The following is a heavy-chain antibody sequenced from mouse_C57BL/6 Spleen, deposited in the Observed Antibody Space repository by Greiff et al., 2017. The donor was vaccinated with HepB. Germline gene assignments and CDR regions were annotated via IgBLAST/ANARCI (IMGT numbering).Heavy chain of an antibody. CDR3: ARSGIYYGTSFDY. V-gene: IGHV1-61*01. D-gene: IGHD1-1*01. CDR1: GYTFTSYW. CDR2: IYPSDSET. Sequence: VQLQQPGAELVRPGSSVKLSCKASGYTFTSYWMDWVKQRPGQGLEWIGNIYPSDSETHYNQKFKDKATLTVDKSSSTAYMQLSSLTSEDSAVYYCARSGIYYGTSFDYWGQGTTLTVSS. J-gene: IGHJ2*01.